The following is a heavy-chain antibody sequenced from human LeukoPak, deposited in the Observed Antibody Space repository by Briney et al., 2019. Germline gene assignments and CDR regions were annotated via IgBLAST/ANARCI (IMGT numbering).Heavy chain of an antibody. CDR1: GVIFSSYA. V-gene: IGHV3-23*03. CDR3: AKAQGAWYYFDS. J-gene: IGHJ4*02. Sequence: GGSLRLSCAASGVIFSSYAMSWVRQAPGRGPEWVSVFTTGANYTYYADSVKGRFTMTRDNSKNTIFLQLNNVRADDTAVYFCAKAQGAWYYFDSWGQGTLVTVSS. D-gene: IGHD6-13*01. CDR2: FTTGANYT.